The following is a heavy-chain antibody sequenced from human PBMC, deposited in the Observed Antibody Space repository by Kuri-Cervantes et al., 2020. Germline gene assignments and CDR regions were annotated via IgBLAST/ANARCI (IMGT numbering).Heavy chain of an antibody. Sequence: SETLSLTCAVYGGSFSGYYWSWIRQPPGKGLEWIGEINHSGSTNYNPSLKSRVTISVDTSKNQFSLKLSSVTAADTAVYYCARDRDCSSTSCYNVFDIWGQGTMVTVSS. CDR3: ARDRDCSSTSCYNVFDI. J-gene: IGHJ3*02. V-gene: IGHV4-34*01. D-gene: IGHD2-2*02. CDR2: INHSGST. CDR1: GGSFSGYY.